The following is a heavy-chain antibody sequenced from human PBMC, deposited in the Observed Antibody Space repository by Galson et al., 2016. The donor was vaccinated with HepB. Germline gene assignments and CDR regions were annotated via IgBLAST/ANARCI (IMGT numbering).Heavy chain of an antibody. Sequence: SLRLSCAASEFTFSTYGMHWVRQAPGKGLEWVALIWHDGSNKYYADSVKGRFTISRDNPKITLYLQMNSLRAEDTAVYYCAREPVRLDDLLTGPPKNPDYWGQGTLVTVSS. V-gene: IGHV3-33*01. D-gene: IGHD3-9*01. CDR3: AREPVRLDDLLTGPPKNPDY. J-gene: IGHJ4*02. CDR2: IWHDGSNK. CDR1: EFTFSTYG.